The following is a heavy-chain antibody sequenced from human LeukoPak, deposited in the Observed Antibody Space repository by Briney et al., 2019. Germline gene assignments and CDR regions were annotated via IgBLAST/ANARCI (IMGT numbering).Heavy chain of an antibody. Sequence: ASVKVSCKASGYTFTSYGISWVRQAPGQGLEWTGWISAYNGNTKYAQRLQGRVTMTTDTSTTTAYVELRSLRSDDTAVYYCARDLLQYFDWLTMAGYWGQGTLVSVSS. J-gene: IGHJ4*02. D-gene: IGHD3-9*01. CDR1: GYTFTSYG. CDR3: ARDLLQYFDWLTMAGY. V-gene: IGHV1-18*01. CDR2: ISAYNGNT.